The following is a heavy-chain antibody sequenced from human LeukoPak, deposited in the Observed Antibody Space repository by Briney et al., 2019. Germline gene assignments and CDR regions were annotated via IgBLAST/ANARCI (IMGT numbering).Heavy chain of an antibody. Sequence: GGSLRLSCAASGFTFDDYAMHWVRQAPGKGLEWVSGIRWNSGSIGYADSVKGRFTISRDNAKNSLYLQMNSLRAEDTALYYCAKARGATTAVLFDYWGQGTLVTVSS. J-gene: IGHJ4*02. V-gene: IGHV3-9*01. D-gene: IGHD2-2*01. CDR1: GFTFDDYA. CDR3: AKARGATTAVLFDY. CDR2: IRWNSGSI.